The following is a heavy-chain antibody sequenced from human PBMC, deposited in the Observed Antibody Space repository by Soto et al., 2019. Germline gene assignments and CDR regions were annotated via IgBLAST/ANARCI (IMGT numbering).Heavy chain of an antibody. Sequence: EVQLVESGGGLVQPGGSLRLSCAASGFTFSYYWMTWVRQAPGRGLEWVANIKQDGREKYYVDSVRGRFTISRDNGNNSPCLQMNSLRVEDTAVYYCARVANRYFDLWGRGTLVTVSS. V-gene: IGHV3-7*01. J-gene: IGHJ2*01. CDR2: IKQDGREK. CDR1: GFTFSYYW. CDR3: ARVANRYFDL.